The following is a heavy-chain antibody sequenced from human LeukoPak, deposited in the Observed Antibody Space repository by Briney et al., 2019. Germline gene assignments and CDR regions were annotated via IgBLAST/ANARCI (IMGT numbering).Heavy chain of an antibody. V-gene: IGHV3-23*01. CDR3: GKTTTGYSSGRYPGWPVDY. CDR1: GFTFNNYA. D-gene: IGHD6-19*01. CDR2: IFGSGGSA. Sequence: GGSLRLSCAASGFTFNNYAMYWVRQAPGKGLEWVSGIFGSGGSAHYADSVKGRFTISRDNSKNTVCLQMDSLRVEDTAVYYCGKTTTGYSSGRYPGWPVDYWGQGTLVTVSS. J-gene: IGHJ4*02.